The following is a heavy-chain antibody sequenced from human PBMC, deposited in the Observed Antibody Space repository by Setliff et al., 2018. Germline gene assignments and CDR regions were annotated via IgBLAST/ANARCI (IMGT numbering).Heavy chain of an antibody. CDR1: GFTFSSYA. Sequence: GESLKISCAASGFTFSSYAMSWVRQAPGKGLEWVSAISGSGGSTYYADSVKGRFTISRDNARNALYLQMVSLRGEDTGVYFCAALDWGENFYNVDVWGKGTTVTVSS. CDR3: AALDWGENFYNVDV. D-gene: IGHD7-27*01. J-gene: IGHJ6*03. V-gene: IGHV3-23*01. CDR2: ISGSGGST.